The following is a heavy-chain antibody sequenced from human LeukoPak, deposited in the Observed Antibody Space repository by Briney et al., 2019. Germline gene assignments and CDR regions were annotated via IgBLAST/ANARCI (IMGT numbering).Heavy chain of an antibody. V-gene: IGHV1-69*15. Sequence: GSSVKVSCKASGGTFSSYALSWVRQAPGQGLEWIGRIIPVFGTTTYAQKFQGRVTITADESTTTAYMELRRLTSEDTAMYYCARGLGTRWFFDYWGQGTLVTVSS. CDR1: GGTFSSYA. CDR2: IIPVFGTT. CDR3: ARGLGTRWFFDY. J-gene: IGHJ4*02. D-gene: IGHD1-1*01.